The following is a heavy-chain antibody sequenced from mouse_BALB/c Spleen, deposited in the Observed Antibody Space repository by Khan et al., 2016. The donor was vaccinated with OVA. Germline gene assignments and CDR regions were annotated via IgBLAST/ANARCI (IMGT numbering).Heavy chain of an antibody. Sequence: EVQVVESGGDLGKPGGSLKLSCVASGFTFSTYGMSWVRQAPDKRLEWVATVSTGGTYTYYPDSVKGRFTISRDNAKNTLYLQMSGLRSEDTAMFVCTRLAYYYDSEGFAYWGQGTLVTVS. V-gene: IGHV5-6*01. CDR1: GFTFSTYG. J-gene: IGHJ3*01. CDR3: TRLAYYYDSEGFAY. D-gene: IGHD1-1*01. CDR2: VSTGGTYT.